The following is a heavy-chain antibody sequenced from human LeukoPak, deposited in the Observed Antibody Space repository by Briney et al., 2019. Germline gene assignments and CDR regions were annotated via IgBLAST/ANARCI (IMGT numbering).Heavy chain of an antibody. J-gene: IGHJ4*02. Sequence: AGGSLRLSCAASGFTFSSYGMRWVRQAPGKGLEWVSGISGSGGSTYHADSVKGRFTISRDNSKNTLYLQMNSLRAEDTAVYYCAKYGLYGSGSYYDYWGQGTLVTVSS. CDR1: GFTFSSYG. CDR3: AKYGLYGSGSYYDY. D-gene: IGHD3-10*01. CDR2: ISGSGGST. V-gene: IGHV3-23*01.